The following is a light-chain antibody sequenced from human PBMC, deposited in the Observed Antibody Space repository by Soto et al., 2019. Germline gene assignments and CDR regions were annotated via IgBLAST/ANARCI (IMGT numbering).Light chain of an antibody. V-gene: IGLV2-11*01. Sequence: QSALTQPRSVSGSPGQSVTISCTGTSSDVGGYNYVSWYQQHPGKAPKLMFYDVSKRPSGVPDRFSGSKSGNTAFLISCGLQAEDEADYYCCSYAGSNTYVFGAGTKVTVL. CDR1: SSDVGGYNY. CDR2: DVS. CDR3: CSYAGSNTYV. J-gene: IGLJ1*01.